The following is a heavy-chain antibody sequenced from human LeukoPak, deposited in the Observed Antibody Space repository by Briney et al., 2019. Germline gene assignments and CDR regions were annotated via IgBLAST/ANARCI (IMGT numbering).Heavy chain of an antibody. V-gene: IGHV3-23*01. Sequence: GGSLRLSCAASGFTFTGYAMSWVRQAPGKGLEWVSSLSGSGGSTYYADSVKGRFTISRDNSKNTLSLQMNSLRAEDTAVYFCAKESHYDSSGYYYSDSWGQGTLVTVSS. J-gene: IGHJ4*02. D-gene: IGHD3-22*01. CDR2: LSGSGGST. CDR1: GFTFTGYA. CDR3: AKESHYDSSGYYYSDS.